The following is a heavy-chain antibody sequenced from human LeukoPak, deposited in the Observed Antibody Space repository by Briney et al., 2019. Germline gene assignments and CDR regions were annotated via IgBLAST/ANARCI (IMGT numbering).Heavy chain of an antibody. V-gene: IGHV3-30*02. Sequence: GGSLRLSCAASGFTFSSYGMYWVRQAPGKGLEWVAFIRYEGSNEYYADSVKGRFTISRDNSKNTLFLQMNGLRGEDTAVYYCAKVYGVAGIDYWGQGTLVTVSS. D-gene: IGHD2-15*01. CDR3: AKVYGVAGIDY. CDR1: GFTFSSYG. CDR2: IRYEGSNE. J-gene: IGHJ4*02.